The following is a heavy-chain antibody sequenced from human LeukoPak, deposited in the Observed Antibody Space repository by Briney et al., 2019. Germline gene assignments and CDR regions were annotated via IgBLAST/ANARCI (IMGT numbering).Heavy chain of an antibody. J-gene: IGHJ4*02. CDR2: IDPNSGGT. V-gene: IGHV1-2*02. CDR3: ARIGISGSYWDFDQ. CDR1: GFTFTAYY. Sequence: ASVKVSCKASGFTFTAYYMHWLRQAPGQGLEWMGWIDPNSGGTYYARHFQGRVAMTRDTSISTAYMELSSLRSDDTAVYYCARIGISGSYWDFDQWGQGTLVAVSS. D-gene: IGHD1-26*01.